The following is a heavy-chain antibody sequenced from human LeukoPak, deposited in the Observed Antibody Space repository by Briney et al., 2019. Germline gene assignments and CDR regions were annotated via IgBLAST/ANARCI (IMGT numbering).Heavy chain of an antibody. CDR3: AEVEYSSSSNAFDI. V-gene: IGHV1-24*01. CDR1: GYTLTELS. D-gene: IGHD6-6*01. Sequence: ASVKVSCKVSGYTLTELSMHWVRQAPGKGLEWMGGFDPEDGETIYAQKFQGRVTMTEDTSTDTAYMELSSLRSEDTAVYYCAEVEYSSSSNAFDIWGQGTMVTVSS. J-gene: IGHJ3*02. CDR2: FDPEDGET.